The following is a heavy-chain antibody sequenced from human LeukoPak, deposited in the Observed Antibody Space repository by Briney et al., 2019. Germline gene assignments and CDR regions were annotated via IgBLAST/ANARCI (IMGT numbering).Heavy chain of an antibody. D-gene: IGHD1-26*01. CDR1: GGPISSSSYY. CDR2: IYYSGST. J-gene: IGHJ4*02. Sequence: KPSETLSHTCTVSGGPISSSSYYWGWIRQPPGKGLEWIGSIYYSGSTYYNPSLKSRVTISVDTSKNQFSLKLSSVTAADTAVYYCARYRGACFDYWGQGTLVTVSS. CDR3: ARYRGACFDY. V-gene: IGHV4-39*01.